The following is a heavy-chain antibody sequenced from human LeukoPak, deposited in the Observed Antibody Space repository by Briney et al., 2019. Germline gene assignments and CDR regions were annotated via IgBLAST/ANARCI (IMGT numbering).Heavy chain of an antibody. D-gene: IGHD1-26*01. CDR2: ISYDGSNK. J-gene: IGHJ3*02. CDR1: GFTFSNYG. V-gene: IGHV3-30*18. CDR3: AKAVYSGSSLNDAFDI. Sequence: GGSLRLSCAASGFTFSNYGIHWVREAPGKGLEWVAVISYDGSNKYYADSVKGRFTISRDNSKNTLYVQMNSLRAEDTGLYYCAKAVYSGSSLNDAFDIWGQGTMVTVSS.